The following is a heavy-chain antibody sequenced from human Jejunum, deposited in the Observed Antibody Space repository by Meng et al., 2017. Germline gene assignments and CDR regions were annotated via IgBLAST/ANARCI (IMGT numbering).Heavy chain of an antibody. D-gene: IGHD1-26*01. J-gene: IGHJ4*02. Sequence: EVQLWESGGGLVQPGGSLRLSCVASGFTLSSYWMHWVRQPPGKGLVWVSRMKSDGSSTTYADSVKGRFTISRDNAKNTVYLQMNRLRAEDTAVYYCARDRGWDLPYDLWGQGTLVTVSS. V-gene: IGHV3-74*03. CDR3: ARDRGWDLPYDL. CDR2: MKSDGSST. CDR1: GFTLSSYW.